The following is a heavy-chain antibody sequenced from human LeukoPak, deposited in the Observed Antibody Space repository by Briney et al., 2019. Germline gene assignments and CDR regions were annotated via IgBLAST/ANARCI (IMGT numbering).Heavy chain of an antibody. Sequence: SQTLSLTCTVSGGSISSDSYYWSWIRQPAGKGLEWIGHIYTSGSTNYNPSLKSRVTISVDTSKNQFSLKLSSVTAADTAVYYCAIVIAGYGDYLDYWGQGALVTVSS. J-gene: IGHJ4*02. CDR3: AIVIAGYGDYLDY. CDR2: IYTSGST. D-gene: IGHD4-17*01. V-gene: IGHV4-61*09. CDR1: GGSISSDSYY.